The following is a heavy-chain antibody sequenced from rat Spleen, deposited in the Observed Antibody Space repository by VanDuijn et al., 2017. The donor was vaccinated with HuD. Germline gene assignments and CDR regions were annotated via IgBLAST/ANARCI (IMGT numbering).Heavy chain of an antibody. CDR2: ITTGGGNT. V-gene: IGHV5-58*01. J-gene: IGHJ1*01. Sequence: EVQLVETGGGLVRPGRSLKLSCVASGFTFSNYWMYWIRQAPGKVLEWVSSITTGGGNTYYPDSVKGRFTISRDNAKSTLYLQMNSLRSEDTATYYCTTARNIPSYWYFDFWGPGTMVTVSS. CDR1: GFTFSNYW. D-gene: IGHD3-8*01. CDR3: TTARNIPSYWYFDF.